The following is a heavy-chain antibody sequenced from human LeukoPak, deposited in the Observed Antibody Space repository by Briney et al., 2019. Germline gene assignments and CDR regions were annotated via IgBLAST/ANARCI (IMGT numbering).Heavy chain of an antibody. CDR1: GFTFSSYS. CDR2: ISSSSSTI. V-gene: IGHV3-48*01. J-gene: IGHJ4*02. Sequence: GGSLRLSCAASGFTFSSYSMNWVRQAPGKGLEWVSYISSSSSTIYYADSVKGRLTISRDNSKNTLYLQMNSLRAEDTAVYYCAKGVGYGYGLYFDYWGQGTLVTVSS. D-gene: IGHD5-18*01. CDR3: AKGVGYGYGLYFDY.